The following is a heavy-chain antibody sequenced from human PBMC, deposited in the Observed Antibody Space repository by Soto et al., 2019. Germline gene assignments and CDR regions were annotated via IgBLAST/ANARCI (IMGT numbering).Heavy chain of an antibody. J-gene: IGHJ4*02. V-gene: IGHV4-59*01. CDR3: VSDSTLTGFDQ. D-gene: IGHD3-9*01. Sequence: SETLSLTCTVSGFSISKYYWTWFRQPPGKGLEWIGYVYYSGSTNYNTSLESRVTISIDASKNQFSLKMKSVTAADTAVYYCVSDSTLTGFDQWGQGALVTVSS. CDR2: VYYSGST. CDR1: GFSISKYY.